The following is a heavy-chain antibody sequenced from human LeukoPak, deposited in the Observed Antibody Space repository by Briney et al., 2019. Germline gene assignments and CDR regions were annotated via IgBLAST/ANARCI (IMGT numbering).Heavy chain of an antibody. J-gene: IGHJ3*02. Sequence: ASVKVSCKASGYTFTSYDINWVRQAPGQGLEWMGWINTYNGNTNYAQKLQGRVTMTTDTSTSTAYMELRSLRADDTAVYYCARVTGEPWDAFDIWGQGTMVTVSS. CDR2: INTYNGNT. D-gene: IGHD3-16*01. CDR1: GYTFTSYD. V-gene: IGHV1-18*01. CDR3: ARVTGEPWDAFDI.